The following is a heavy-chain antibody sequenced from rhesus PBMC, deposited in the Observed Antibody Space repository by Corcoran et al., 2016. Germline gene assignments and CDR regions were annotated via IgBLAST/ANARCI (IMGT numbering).Heavy chain of an antibody. D-gene: IGHD1-44*01. CDR2: INPYNGNK. Sequence: QVQLVQSGAEVKKPGSSVKVSCKASGYTFTDYYMHWVRQAPRQGLEWMGWINPYNGNKKYAQKFQGRVTMTRDTATSTAYMELSSLRSEDTAVYYCARDRLTTDYWGQGVLVTVSS. V-gene: IGHV1S2*01. J-gene: IGHJ4*01. CDR1: GYTFTDYY. CDR3: ARDRLTTDY.